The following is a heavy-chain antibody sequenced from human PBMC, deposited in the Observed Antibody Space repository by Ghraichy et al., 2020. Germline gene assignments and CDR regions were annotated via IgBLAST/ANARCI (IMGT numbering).Heavy chain of an antibody. J-gene: IGHJ6*02. D-gene: IGHD2-2*02. CDR3: AKAAQYQLLYPYLRVGMDV. V-gene: IGHV3-23*01. Sequence: GGSLRLSCAASGCTFSSYAMSWVRQAPGKGLEWVSAISGSGGSTYYADSVKGRFTISRDNSKNTLYLQMNSLRAEDTAVYYCAKAAQYQLLYPYLRVGMDVWGQGTTVTVSS. CDR1: GCTFSSYA. CDR2: ISGSGGST.